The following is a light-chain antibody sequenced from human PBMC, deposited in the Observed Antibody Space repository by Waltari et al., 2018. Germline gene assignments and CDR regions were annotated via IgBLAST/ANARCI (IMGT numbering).Light chain of an antibody. CDR1: QSINSG. Sequence: DIQMTQSPSTLSASVRDRVTITCRASQSINSGLAWYQQKPGRAPKLLIYEASTLESGVPSRFSGSGSGTEFSLTISSLQPDDFATYYCQQYLTYPLTCGGGTKFEI. V-gene: IGKV1-5*03. CDR3: QQYLTYPLT. J-gene: IGKJ4*01. CDR2: EAS.